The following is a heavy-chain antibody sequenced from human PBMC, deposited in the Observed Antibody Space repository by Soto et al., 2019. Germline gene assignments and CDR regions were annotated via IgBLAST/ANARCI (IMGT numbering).Heavy chain of an antibody. V-gene: IGHV3-30*18. D-gene: IGHD6-13*01. CDR2: ISYDGSNK. Sequence: GGSLRLSCAASGFTFSSYGMHWVRQAPGKGLEWVAVISYDGSNKYYADSVKGRFTISRDNSKNTLYLQMNSLRAEDTAVYYCAKDYSIDSSSWYLDYYYRMDVCAKGTTVT. CDR3: AKDYSIDSSSWYLDYYYRMDV. CDR1: GFTFSSYG. J-gene: IGHJ6*04.